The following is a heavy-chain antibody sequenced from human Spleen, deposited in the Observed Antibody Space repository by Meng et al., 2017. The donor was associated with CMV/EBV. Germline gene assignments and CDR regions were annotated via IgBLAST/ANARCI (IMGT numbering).Heavy chain of an antibody. CDR2: VSAETGDT. J-gene: IGHJ4*02. D-gene: IGHD4-17*01. CDR1: GYTFAIYV. CDR3: ARAGAAVTTNFAF. Sequence: KASGYTFAIYVITWGRQAPGQGLEWAGWVSAETGDTNYGQKFQGRVTVTADTFTKTAYMEMRSLRSDDSAIYYCARAGAAVTTNFAFWGQGTLVTVSS. V-gene: IGHV1-18*01.